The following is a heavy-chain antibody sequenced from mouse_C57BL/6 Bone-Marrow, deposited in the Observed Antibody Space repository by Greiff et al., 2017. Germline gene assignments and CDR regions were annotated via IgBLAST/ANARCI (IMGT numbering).Heavy chain of an antibody. CDR3: ARNGNYPYYFDY. Sequence: VKLQESGAELVRPGTSVKVSCKASGYAFTNYLIEWVKQRPGQGLEWIGVINPGSGGTNYNEKFKGKATLTADKSSSTAYMQLSSLTSEDSAVYFCARNGNYPYYFDYWGQGTTLTVSS. CDR1: GYAFTNYL. V-gene: IGHV1-54*01. D-gene: IGHD2-1*01. CDR2: INPGSGGT. J-gene: IGHJ2*01.